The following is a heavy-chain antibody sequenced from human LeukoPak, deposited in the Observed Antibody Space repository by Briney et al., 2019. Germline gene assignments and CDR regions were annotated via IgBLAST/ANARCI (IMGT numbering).Heavy chain of an antibody. V-gene: IGHV3-21*01. CDR1: GFTFSSYS. CDR3: ARGSSIVAAFDY. CDR2: ISSSSSYI. Sequence: GGSLRLSCAASGFTFSSYSMNWVRQAPGKGLEWVSSISSSSSYIYYADSVKGRFTISRDNAKNSLYLQMNSLGAEDTAVYYCARGSSIVAAFDYWGQGTLVTVSS. D-gene: IGHD5-12*01. J-gene: IGHJ4*02.